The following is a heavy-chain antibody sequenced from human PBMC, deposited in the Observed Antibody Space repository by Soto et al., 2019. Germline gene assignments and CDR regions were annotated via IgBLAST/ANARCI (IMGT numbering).Heavy chain of an antibody. J-gene: IGHJ6*02. CDR2: ISSDGSNK. V-gene: IGHV3-30-3*01. CDR3: ARGSAVTHYYYYGMDV. CDR1: GFTFSSYA. Sequence: QVQLVESGGGVVQPGRSLRLSCAASGFTFSSYAMHWVRQAPGKGLEWVAVISSDGSNKYYADSVRGRFTISRDNSKNTLYLQMNSLRAEDTAVYYCARGSAVTHYYYYGMDVWGLGTTVAVSS. D-gene: IGHD4-17*01.